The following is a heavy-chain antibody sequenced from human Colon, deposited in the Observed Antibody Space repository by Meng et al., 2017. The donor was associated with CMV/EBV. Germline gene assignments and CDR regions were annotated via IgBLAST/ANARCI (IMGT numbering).Heavy chain of an antibody. J-gene: IGHJ4*02. CDR2: INPNTGDT. Sequence: SGYTFPAYYLHWVRQAPGQGLEWMGRINPNTGDTNYPQKFQGRVTMTRDTSINTVYMELTRLRSDDTAVYSCAREVEGSRSRYIDYWGQGTLVTVSS. CDR1: GYTFPAYY. V-gene: IGHV1-2*06. CDR3: AREVEGSRSRYIDY. D-gene: IGHD6-13*01.